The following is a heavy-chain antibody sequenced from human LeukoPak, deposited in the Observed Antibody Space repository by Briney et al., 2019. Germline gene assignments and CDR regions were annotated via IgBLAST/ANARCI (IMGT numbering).Heavy chain of an antibody. Sequence: PGGSLRLSCAASGFTFSSYWMSWVRQAPGKGLEWVANIKQDGSEKYYVDSVKGRFTISRDNAKNTLYLQMNSLRAEDTALYYCARVGGPGWYGYWGQGTLVTVSS. CDR2: IKQDGSEK. CDR1: GFTFSSYW. D-gene: IGHD6-19*01. V-gene: IGHV3-7*01. CDR3: ARVGGPGWYGY. J-gene: IGHJ4*02.